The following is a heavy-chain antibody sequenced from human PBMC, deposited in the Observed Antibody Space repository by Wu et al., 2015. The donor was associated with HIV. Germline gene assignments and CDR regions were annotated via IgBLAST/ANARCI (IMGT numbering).Heavy chain of an antibody. CDR2: IIPIFGIT. Sequence: QVQLVQSGAEVKKPGSSVKVSCKASGGTLNNYAISWVRQAPGQGLEWMGRIIPIFGITNYAQKFQGRVTIMADESTSTAYMELSSLRSEDTALYFCAGYYYGSGSYNKGWLDPWGQGTLVTVSS. J-gene: IGHJ5*02. D-gene: IGHD3-10*01. V-gene: IGHV1-69*13. CDR3: AGYYYGSGSYNKGWLDP. CDR1: GGTLNNYA.